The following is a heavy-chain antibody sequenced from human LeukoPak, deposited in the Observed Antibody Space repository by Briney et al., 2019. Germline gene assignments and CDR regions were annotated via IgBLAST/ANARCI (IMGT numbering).Heavy chain of an antibody. CDR3: VREGLECSGSSCQRATFDY. V-gene: IGHV3-74*01. CDR1: GFSFSHSW. J-gene: IGHJ4*02. Sequence: GGSLRLSCATSGFSFSHSWMHWIRHVPGKGPEWVARIKGDGSTTRNADSVKGRFTISRDNAKITLYLQMNNLRAEDTAVYYCVREGLECSGSSCQRATFDYWGQGTLVTVSS. CDR2: IKGDGSTT. D-gene: IGHD2-2*01.